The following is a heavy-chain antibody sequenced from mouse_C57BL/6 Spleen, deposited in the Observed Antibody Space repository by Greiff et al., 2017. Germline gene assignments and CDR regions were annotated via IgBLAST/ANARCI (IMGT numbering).Heavy chain of an antibody. J-gene: IGHJ4*01. CDR1: GFTFSDYG. CDR3: ARPHDYYAMDY. CDR2: ISSGSSTI. V-gene: IGHV5-17*01. Sequence: EVNVVESGGGLVKPGGSLKLSCAASGFTFSDYGMHWVRQAPEKGLEWVAYISSGSSTIYYAGTVKGRFTISRDNAKNTLFLQMTSLRSEDTAMYSCARPHDYYAMDYWGQGTSVTVSS.